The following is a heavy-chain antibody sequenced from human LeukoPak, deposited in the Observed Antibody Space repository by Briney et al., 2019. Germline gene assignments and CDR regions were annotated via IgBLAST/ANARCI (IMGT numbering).Heavy chain of an antibody. CDR1: GGTFSSYA. D-gene: IGHD3-22*01. Sequence: SVKVSCKASGGTFSSYAINWVRQAPGQGLEWMGGIIPIFGTANYAQKFQDRVTITADESTSTAYMELSSLRSEDTAVYYCARSHSSGSIDYWGQGTLVTVSS. CDR2: IIPIFGTA. CDR3: ARSHSSGSIDY. J-gene: IGHJ4*02. V-gene: IGHV1-69*01.